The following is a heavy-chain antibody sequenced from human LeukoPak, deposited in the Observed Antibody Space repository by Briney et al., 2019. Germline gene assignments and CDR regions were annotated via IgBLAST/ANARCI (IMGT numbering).Heavy chain of an antibody. CDR2: ISSSGSTI. J-gene: IGHJ6*02. CDR3: ARDRRGYDFWSGYSNGMDV. CDR1: GFTFSDYY. Sequence: PGGSLRLSCAASGFTFSDYYMSWIRQAPGKRLEWVSYISSSGSTIYYADSVKGRFTISRDNAKNSPYLQMNSLRAEDTAVYYCARDRRGYDFWSGYSNGMDVWGQGTTVTVSS. V-gene: IGHV3-11*01. D-gene: IGHD3-3*01.